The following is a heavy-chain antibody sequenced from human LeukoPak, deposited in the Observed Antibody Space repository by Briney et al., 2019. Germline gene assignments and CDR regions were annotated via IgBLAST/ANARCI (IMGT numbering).Heavy chain of an antibody. CDR3: ARRRDFIDY. CDR2: SSSSGSTI. D-gene: IGHD3/OR15-3a*01. J-gene: IGHJ4*02. CDR1: GFTLSDYY. V-gene: IGHV3-11*01. Sequence: GGSLRLSCAASGFTLSDYYMSWIRQAPGKGLEWVSCSSSSGSTIYYADSVKGRFAISRDNAKNSLYLQMNSLRAEDTAVYYCARRRDFIDYWGQGTLVTVSS.